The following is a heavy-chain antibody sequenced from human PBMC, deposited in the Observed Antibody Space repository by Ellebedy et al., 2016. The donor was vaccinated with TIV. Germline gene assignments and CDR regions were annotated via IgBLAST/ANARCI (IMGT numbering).Heavy chain of an antibody. V-gene: IGHV3-33*01. CDR1: GFTLSSYG. J-gene: IGHJ6*02. CDR2: IWYDGSNK. Sequence: GGSLRLXXAASGFTLSSYGMHWVRQAPGKGLEWVAVIWYDGSNKYYADSVKGRFTISRDSSKNTLYLQMNSLRAEDTAVYYCARDYGYCSSTSCYYYYYGMDVWGQGTTVTVSS. D-gene: IGHD2-2*01. CDR3: ARDYGYCSSTSCYYYYYGMDV.